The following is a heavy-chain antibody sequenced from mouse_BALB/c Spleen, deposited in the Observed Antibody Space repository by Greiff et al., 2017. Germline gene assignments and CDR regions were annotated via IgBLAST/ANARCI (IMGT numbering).Heavy chain of an antibody. V-gene: IGHV2-9*02. Sequence: QVQLQQSGPGLVAPSQSLSITCTVSGSSLTSYGVHWVRQPPGKGLEWLGVIWAGGSTNYNSALMSRLSISKDNSKSQVFLKMNSLQTDDTAMYYCARVPRDYAMDYWGQGTSVTVSS. J-gene: IGHJ4*01. CDR1: GSSLTSYG. CDR3: ARVPRDYAMDY. CDR2: IWAGGST.